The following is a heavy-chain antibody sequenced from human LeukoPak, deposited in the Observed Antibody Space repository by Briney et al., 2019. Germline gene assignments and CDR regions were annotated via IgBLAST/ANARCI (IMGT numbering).Heavy chain of an antibody. V-gene: IGHV1-69*13. CDR1: GGTFSSYA. D-gene: IGHD3-3*01. Sequence: SVKVSCKASGGTFSSYAISWVRQAPGQGLEWMGGIIPIFGTANYAQKFQGRVTITADESTSTAYMELSSLRSEDTAVYYCARYYDFWSGLRYWGQGTLVTVSS. CDR2: IIPIFGTA. CDR3: ARYYDFWSGLRY. J-gene: IGHJ4*02.